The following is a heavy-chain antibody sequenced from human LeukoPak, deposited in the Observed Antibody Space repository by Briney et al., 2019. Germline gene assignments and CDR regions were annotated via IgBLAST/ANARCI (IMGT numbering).Heavy chain of an antibody. CDR3: ARQEMGYSYSPNWFDP. J-gene: IGHJ5*02. CDR2: IYYSGST. D-gene: IGHD5-18*01. CDR1: GGSISSYY. V-gene: IGHV4-59*08. Sequence: SETLSLTCTVSGGSISSYYWSWIRQPPGKGLEWIGYIYYSGSTSYNPSLKSRVTISVDTSKNQFSLKLSSVTAADTAVYYCARQEMGYSYSPNWFDPWGQGTLVTVSS.